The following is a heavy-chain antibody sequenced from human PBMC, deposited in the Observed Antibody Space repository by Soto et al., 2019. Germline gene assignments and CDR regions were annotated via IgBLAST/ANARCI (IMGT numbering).Heavy chain of an antibody. CDR1: GYTFTSYG. V-gene: IGHV1-18*01. Sequence: ASVKVSCKASGYTFTSYGISWVRQAPGQGLEWMGWISAYNGNTNYAQKLQGRVTMTTDTSTSTAYMELRSLRAEDTALYYCARDAPYPQGRWLNLDLWGQGTLVTVSS. J-gene: IGHJ5*02. D-gene: IGHD3-10*01. CDR3: ARDAPYPQGRWLNLDL. CDR2: ISAYNGNT.